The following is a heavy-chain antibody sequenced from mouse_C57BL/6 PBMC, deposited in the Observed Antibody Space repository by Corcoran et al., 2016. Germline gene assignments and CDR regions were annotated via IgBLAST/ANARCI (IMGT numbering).Heavy chain of an antibody. CDR3: ARSVYEYKAWFAY. CDR2: INPYNGGT. D-gene: IGHD2-4*01. CDR1: GYTFTDYY. J-gene: IGHJ3*01. V-gene: IGHV1-19*01. Sequence: EVQLQQSGPVLLKPGASVKMSCKASGYTFTDYYMNWVKQSHGKSLEWLGVINPYNGGTSYNQKFKGKATLTVDKSSSTAYMELNSLTSEDSAVYYCARSVYEYKAWFAYWGQGTLVTVSA.